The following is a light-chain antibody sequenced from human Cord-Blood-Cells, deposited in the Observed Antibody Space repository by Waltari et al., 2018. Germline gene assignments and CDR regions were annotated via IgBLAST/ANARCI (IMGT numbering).Light chain of an antibody. V-gene: IGLV6-57*01. CDR3: QSYDSSSLWV. CDR2: EDN. Sequence: NFMLTQPHSVSESPGKTVTISCTRSSGSIASNYVQWYQQRPGSSPTTVIYEDNQRPSGVPERFSGSIDSSSTSASLTISGLKTEDEADYYCQSYDSSSLWVFGGGTKLTVL. CDR1: SGSIASNY. J-gene: IGLJ3*02.